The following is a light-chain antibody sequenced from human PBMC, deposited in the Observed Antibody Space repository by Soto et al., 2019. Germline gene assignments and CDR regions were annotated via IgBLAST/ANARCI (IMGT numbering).Light chain of an antibody. CDR1: SSDIGAYNF. Sequence: QSALTQPASVSGSPGQSITISCTGTSSDIGAYNFVSWYQQHPGKAPKLMLYDVNIRPSGVSNRFSGSKSTNTASLTSSGLQSEDEAYYYCTSWTTSTTMIFGGGTKLTVL. J-gene: IGLJ2*01. V-gene: IGLV2-14*03. CDR2: DVN. CDR3: TSWTTSTTMI.